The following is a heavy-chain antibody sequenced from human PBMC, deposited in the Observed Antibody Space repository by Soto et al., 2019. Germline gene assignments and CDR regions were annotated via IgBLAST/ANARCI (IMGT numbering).Heavy chain of an antibody. CDR2: IYYSGST. V-gene: IGHV4-39*01. CDR3: ARTYYYDSSGLDAFDI. Sequence: PSETLSLTCTVSGGSISSSSYYWGWIRQPPGKGLEWIGSIYYSGSTYYNPSLKSRVTISVDTSKNQFSLKLSSVTAADTAVYYCARTYYYDSSGLDAFDIWGQGTMVTVSS. D-gene: IGHD3-22*01. CDR1: GGSISSSSYY. J-gene: IGHJ3*02.